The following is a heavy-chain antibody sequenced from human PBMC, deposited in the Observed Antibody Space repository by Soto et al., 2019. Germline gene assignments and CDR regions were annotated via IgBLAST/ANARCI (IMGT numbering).Heavy chain of an antibody. CDR1: GFTFSSYA. CDR2: ISYDGSNT. V-gene: IGHV3-30-3*01. Sequence: QVQLVESGGGVVQPGRSLRLSCAASGFTFSSYAMHWVRQAPGKGLEWVAVISYDGSNTYYADSVKGRFTISRANSKNTLYLQMNSLRAEETTVYYRAREVLEASHLDYLGQGTLVTVCS. J-gene: IGHJ4*02. CDR3: AREVLEASHLDY. D-gene: IGHD1-26*01.